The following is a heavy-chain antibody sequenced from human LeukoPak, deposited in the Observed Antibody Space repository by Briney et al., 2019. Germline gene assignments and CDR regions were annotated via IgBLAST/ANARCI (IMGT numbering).Heavy chain of an antibody. D-gene: IGHD1-26*01. J-gene: IGHJ4*02. Sequence: SETLSLTCTVSGGSISSYYWNWIRQPPAKGLEWIGYIYYSGTTNYNPSLKSRVTISVDTSKNQFSLKLSSVTAADTAVYYCARGSGRRPHYFDYWGQGTLVTVSS. CDR1: GGSISSYY. CDR3: ARGSGRRPHYFDY. CDR2: IYYSGTT. V-gene: IGHV4-59*01.